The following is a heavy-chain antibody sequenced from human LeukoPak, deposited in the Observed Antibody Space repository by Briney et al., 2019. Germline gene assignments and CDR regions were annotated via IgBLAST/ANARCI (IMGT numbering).Heavy chain of an antibody. Sequence: TGGSLRLSCAASGFIFSDYSMNWVRQAPGKGPEWISYIGISSGRTMYADSVKGRFTISRDTAKKSLYLQMNSLRVEDTAVYYCARDYRYAFDNWGQGTLVTASS. CDR2: IGISSGRT. CDR3: ARDYRYAFDN. D-gene: IGHD5-12*01. CDR1: GFIFSDYS. J-gene: IGHJ4*02. V-gene: IGHV3-48*04.